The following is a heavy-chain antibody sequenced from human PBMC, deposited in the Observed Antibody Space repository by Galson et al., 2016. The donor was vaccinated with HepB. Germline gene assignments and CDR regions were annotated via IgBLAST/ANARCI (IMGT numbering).Heavy chain of an antibody. CDR2: ISGSGAAT. Sequence: SLRLSCAASGFSFSTCAMTWARQAPGKGLEWVAAISGSGAATYYADSVQGRFSISRDNAKNTLDLQMSSLRVDDTAVYFCAKDLRDGTYYLDYWGQGTLVTVTA. CDR3: AKDLRDGTYYLDY. CDR1: GFSFSTCA. V-gene: IGHV3-23*01. J-gene: IGHJ4*02. D-gene: IGHD5-24*01.